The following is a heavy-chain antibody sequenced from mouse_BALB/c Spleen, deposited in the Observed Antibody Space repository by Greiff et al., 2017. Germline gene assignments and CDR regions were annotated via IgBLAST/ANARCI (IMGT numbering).Heavy chain of an antibody. V-gene: IGHV5-6*01. CDR2: ISSGGSYT. J-gene: IGHJ2*01. D-gene: IGHD1-1*01. CDR3: ARQGYYGSSEDY. Sequence: EVMLVESGGDLVKPGGSLKLSCAASGFTFSSYGMSWVRQTPDKGLEWVATISSGGSYTYYPDSVKGRFTISRDNAKNTLYLQMSSLKSEDTAMYYCARQGYYGSSEDYWGQGTTLTVSS. CDR1: GFTFSSYG.